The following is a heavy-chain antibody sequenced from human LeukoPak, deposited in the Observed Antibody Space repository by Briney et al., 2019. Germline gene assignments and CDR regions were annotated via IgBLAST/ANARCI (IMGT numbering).Heavy chain of an antibody. J-gene: IGHJ4*02. CDR3: ARLRIYCTNGVCYTRAFDY. Sequence: SETLSLTCAVSGGSVSSGGISWTWIRQSPGMGLEWIGYIFHSGSTYYNPSLKSRVTISVDTSKNQFSLKLSSVTAADTAVYYCARLRIYCTNGVCYTRAFDYWGQGTLVTVSS. CDR2: IFHSGST. D-gene: IGHD2-8*01. V-gene: IGHV4-30-2*06. CDR1: GGSVSSGGIS.